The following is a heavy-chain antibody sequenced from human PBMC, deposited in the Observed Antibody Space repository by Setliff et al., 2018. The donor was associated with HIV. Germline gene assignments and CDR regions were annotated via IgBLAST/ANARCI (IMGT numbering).Heavy chain of an antibody. V-gene: IGHV3-23*01. Sequence: GGSLRLSCAASGFAFSSYAMSWVRQAPGKGLEWVSGISGGGASTYYADSVKGRFTVSRDNSKSTLYLQMNSLRAEDTATYYCARGTDYDLWTYYYYMDVWGKGTTVTVSS. CDR2: ISGGGAST. D-gene: IGHD3-3*01. CDR3: ARGTDYDLWTYYYYMDV. CDR1: GFAFSSYA. J-gene: IGHJ6*03.